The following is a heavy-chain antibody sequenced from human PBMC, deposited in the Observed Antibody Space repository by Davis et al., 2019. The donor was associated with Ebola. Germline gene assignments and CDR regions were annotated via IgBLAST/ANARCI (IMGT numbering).Heavy chain of an antibody. Sequence: GESLKISCAASGFTFSSYAMSWVRQAPGKGLEWVSAISGSGGSTYYADSVKGWFTISRDNSKNTLYLQMNSLRAEDTAVYYCAKAAGVHGVCNYWGQGTLVTVSS. CDR3: AKAAGVHGVCNY. CDR1: GFTFSSYA. V-gene: IGHV3-23*01. D-gene: IGHD3-10*01. J-gene: IGHJ4*02. CDR2: ISGSGGST.